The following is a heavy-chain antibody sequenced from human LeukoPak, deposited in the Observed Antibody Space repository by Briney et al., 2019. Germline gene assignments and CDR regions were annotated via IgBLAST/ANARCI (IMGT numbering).Heavy chain of an antibody. CDR3: ARARTSGWYGEMGY. CDR2: IRSSGSST. CDR1: GFTFSDYS. V-gene: IGHV3-11*01. J-gene: IGHJ4*02. D-gene: IGHD6-19*01. Sequence: GGSLRLSCAASGFTFSDYSMTWIRQAPRKRLEWVSCIRSSGSSTYYADSVKGRFTISRDNAKNSLYLQMNSLRAEDTAVYYCARARTSGWYGEMGYWGQGTLVTVSS.